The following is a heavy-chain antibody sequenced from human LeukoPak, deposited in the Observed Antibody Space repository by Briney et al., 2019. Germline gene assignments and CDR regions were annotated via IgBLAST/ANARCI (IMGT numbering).Heavy chain of an antibody. Sequence: ASVKVSCKASGYTFTSYDINWVRPATGQGLEWMGWMNPNSGNTGYAQKFQGRVTMTRNTSISTAYMELSSLRSEDTPGYYLARSTSLAGTCTLVDYWGKGTLDTVSS. CDR3: ARSTSLAGTCTLVDY. J-gene: IGHJ4*02. CDR2: MNPNSGNT. V-gene: IGHV1-8*01. D-gene: IGHD6-19*01. CDR1: GYTFTSYD.